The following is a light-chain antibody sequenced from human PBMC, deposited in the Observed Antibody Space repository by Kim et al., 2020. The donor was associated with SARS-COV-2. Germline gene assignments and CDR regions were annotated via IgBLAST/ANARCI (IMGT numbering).Light chain of an antibody. Sequence: SSELTQDPAVSVALGQTVRITCQGDSLRSYYASWYQQKPGQAPVLVIYGKNNRPSGIPDRFSGSSSGNTASLTITGAQAEDEADYYCNSGDSSGNLVVFG. J-gene: IGLJ2*01. V-gene: IGLV3-19*01. CDR3: NSGDSSGNLVV. CDR2: GKN. CDR1: SLRSYY.